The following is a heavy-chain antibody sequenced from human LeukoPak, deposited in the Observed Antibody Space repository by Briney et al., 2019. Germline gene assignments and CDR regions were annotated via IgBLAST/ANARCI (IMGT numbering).Heavy chain of an antibody. CDR3: ARTGITVAPPFDY. CDR1: GFSFSDYA. V-gene: IGHV3-30*02. D-gene: IGHD3-16*01. Sequence: GGSLRLSCAASGFSFSDYAIYWVRQTPGKGLEWVAFIRYDGSNKIYADSVKGRFTISRDNSYTTVYLQMTGLRAEDTAVYYCARTGITVAPPFDYWGQGTLVSVSS. J-gene: IGHJ4*02. CDR2: IRYDGSNK.